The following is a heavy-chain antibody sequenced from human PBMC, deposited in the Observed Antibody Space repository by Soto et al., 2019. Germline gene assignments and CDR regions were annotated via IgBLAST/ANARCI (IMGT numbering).Heavy chain of an antibody. D-gene: IGHD3-9*01. V-gene: IGHV3-7*05. CDR3: ARDGVFDWFSLDY. CDR2: IKQDGSEK. J-gene: IGHJ4*02. Sequence: GGSLRLSCAASGFTFSSYWMSWVRQAPGKGLEWVANIKQDGSEKYYVDSVKGRFTISRDNAKNSLYLQMNSLRAEDTAVYYCARDGVFDWFSLDYWGQGTLVTVSS. CDR1: GFTFSSYW.